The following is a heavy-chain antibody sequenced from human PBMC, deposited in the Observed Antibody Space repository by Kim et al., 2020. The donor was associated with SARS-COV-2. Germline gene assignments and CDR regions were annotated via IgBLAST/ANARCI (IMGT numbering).Heavy chain of an antibody. CDR1: GGSFSGYY. CDR3: ARGPGDSSSY. Sequence: SETLSLTCAVYGGSFSGYYWSWIRQPPGKGLEWIGEINHSGSTNYNPSLKNRVTISVDTSKNQFSLKLSSVTAADTAVYYCARGPGDSSSYWGQGTLVTVSS. CDR2: INHSGST. V-gene: IGHV4-34*01. D-gene: IGHD6-6*01. J-gene: IGHJ4*02.